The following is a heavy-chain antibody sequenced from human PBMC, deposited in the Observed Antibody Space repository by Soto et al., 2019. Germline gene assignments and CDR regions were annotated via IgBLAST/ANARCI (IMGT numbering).Heavy chain of an antibody. CDR3: ARYYYDSSGYYLDYYYGMDV. Sequence: QVQLVQSGAEVKKPGSSVKVSCKASGGTFSSYAISWVRQAPGQGLEWMGGIIPIFGTANYAQKFQVRVTITADESTITAYMELSSMRSEDTALYYCARYYYDSSGYYLDYYYGMDVWGQGTTVTVSS. CDR2: IIPIFGTA. CDR1: GGTFSSYA. D-gene: IGHD3-22*01. V-gene: IGHV1-69*01. J-gene: IGHJ6*02.